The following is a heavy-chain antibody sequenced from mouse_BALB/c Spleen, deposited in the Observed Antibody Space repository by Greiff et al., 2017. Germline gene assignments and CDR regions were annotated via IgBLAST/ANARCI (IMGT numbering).Heavy chain of an antibody. CDR1: GYTFTSYW. J-gene: IGHJ2*01. CDR2: IYPGDGDT. V-gene: IGHV1-87*01. Sequence: VKLVESGAELARPGASVKLSCKASGYTFTSYWMQWVKQRPGQGLEWIGAIYPGDGDTRYTQKFKGKATLTADKSSSTAYMQLSSLASEDSAVYYCARSGYRYYFDYWGQGTTLTVSS. D-gene: IGHD2-14*01. CDR3: ARSGYRYYFDY.